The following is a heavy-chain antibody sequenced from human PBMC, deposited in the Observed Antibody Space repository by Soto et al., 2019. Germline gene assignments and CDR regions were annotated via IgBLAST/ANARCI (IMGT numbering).Heavy chain of an antibody. CDR1: GYTFTSYG. D-gene: IGHD3-22*01. J-gene: IGHJ4*02. V-gene: IGHV1-18*01. Sequence: QVQLVQSGAEVKKPGASVKVSCKASGYTFTSYGVSWVRQAPGQGLEWMGWISAYNGNTKYAQKLHGRVSMTTDTAKSTAYMEMRSLRSDDTGVYYGARVLRGQIVDYWGQGTLVTVSS. CDR3: ARVLRGQIVDY. CDR2: ISAYNGNT.